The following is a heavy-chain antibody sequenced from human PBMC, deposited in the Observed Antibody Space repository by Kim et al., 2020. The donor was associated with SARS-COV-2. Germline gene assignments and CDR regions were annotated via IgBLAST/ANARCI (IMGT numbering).Heavy chain of an antibody. J-gene: IGHJ6*02. CDR2: INPNSGGT. V-gene: IGHV1-2*02. Sequence: ASVKVSCKASGYTFTGYYMHWVRQAPGQGLEWMGRINPNSGGTNYAQKFQGRVTMTRDTSISTAYMELSRLRSDDTAVYYCAREQGYCSSTSCYKAYYYYGMDVWGQGTPVTVSS. CDR1: GYTFTGYY. CDR3: AREQGYCSSTSCYKAYYYYGMDV. D-gene: IGHD2-2*02.